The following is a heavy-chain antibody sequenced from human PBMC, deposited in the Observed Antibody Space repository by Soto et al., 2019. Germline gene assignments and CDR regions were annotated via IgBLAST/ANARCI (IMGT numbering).Heavy chain of an antibody. CDR2: MNPNSGNT. V-gene: IGHV1-8*02. CDR1: GYTFPNFG. D-gene: IGHD4-17*01. CDR3: ARTLYGDNVDY. Sequence: EASVKVSCKASGYTFPNFGISWVRQAPGQGLEWMGWMNPNSGNTGYAQKFQGRVTMTRNTSISTAYMELSSLRSEDTAVYYCARTLYGDNVDYWGQGTLVTVSS. J-gene: IGHJ4*02.